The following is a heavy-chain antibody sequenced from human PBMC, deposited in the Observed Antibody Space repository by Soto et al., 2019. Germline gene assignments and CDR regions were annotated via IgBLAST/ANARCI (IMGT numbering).Heavy chain of an antibody. CDR1: GFTFSDYY. J-gene: IGHJ5*02. Sequence: QVQLVESGGGLVKPGGSLRLSCAASGFTFSDYYMTWIRQAPGKGLEWVSYISSSGSTIYYADSVKGRFTISRDNAKKPLYRQRNSLRAEDPVVYYCARVVRSGMVVDGTLKRWFDPWGQGTLVTVSS. V-gene: IGHV3-11*01. D-gene: IGHD6-19*01. CDR3: ARVVRSGMVVDGTLKRWFDP. CDR2: ISSSGSTI.